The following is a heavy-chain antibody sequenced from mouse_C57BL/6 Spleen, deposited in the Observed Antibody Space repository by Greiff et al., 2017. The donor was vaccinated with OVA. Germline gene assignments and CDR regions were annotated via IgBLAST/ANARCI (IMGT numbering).Heavy chain of an antibody. V-gene: IGHV1-52*01. Sequence: VQLQQPGAELVRPGSSVKLSCKASGYTFTSYWMHWVKQRPIQGLEWIGNIDPSDSETHYNQKFKDKATLTVDKSSSTAYMQLSSLTSEDSAVYYCAREGITTGGYVDVWGTGTTVTVSS. CDR2: IDPSDSET. CDR1: GYTFTSYW. J-gene: IGHJ1*03. CDR3: AREGITTGGYVDV. D-gene: IGHD1-1*01.